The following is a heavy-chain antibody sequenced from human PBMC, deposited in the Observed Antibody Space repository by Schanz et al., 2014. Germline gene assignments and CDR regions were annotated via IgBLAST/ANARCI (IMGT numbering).Heavy chain of an antibody. J-gene: IGHJ3*02. CDR3: AKCIGWYGRCAFDI. Sequence: VQLVESGGGVVQRGGSLRLSCAASGFTFSSYAMSWVRQAPGKGLEWVSTISGGGGGYRPYADSVKGRFTISRDNSKNTLYLQMNSLIAEDTAVYYCAKCIGWYGRCAFDIWGQGTMVTVSS. D-gene: IGHD6-19*01. CDR2: ISGGGGGYR. CDR1: GFTFSSYA. V-gene: IGHV3-23*04.